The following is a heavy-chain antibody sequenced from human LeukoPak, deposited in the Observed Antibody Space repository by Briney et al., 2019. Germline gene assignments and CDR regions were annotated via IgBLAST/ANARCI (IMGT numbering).Heavy chain of an antibody. V-gene: IGHV3-23*01. J-gene: IGHJ4*02. D-gene: IGHD3-3*01. CDR3: AKVMWGTNFWSGYYGR. Sequence: GGSLRLSSAASGFTFSSYAMSWVRQAPGKGLEWVSAISGSGGSTYYADSVKGRFTISRDNSKNTLYLQMNSLRAEDTAVYYCAKVMWGTNFWSGYYGRWGQGTLVTVSS. CDR1: GFTFSSYA. CDR2: ISGSGGST.